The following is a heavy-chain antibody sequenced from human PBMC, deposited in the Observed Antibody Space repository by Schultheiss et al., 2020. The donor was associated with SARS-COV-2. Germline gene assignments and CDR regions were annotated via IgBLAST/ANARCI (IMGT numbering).Heavy chain of an antibody. CDR1: GYTFTGYY. V-gene: IGHV1-2*02. CDR3: ARDNIVVVPAAMGGDDAFDI. J-gene: IGHJ3*02. D-gene: IGHD2-2*01. Sequence: GGSLRLSCKASGYTFTGYYMHWVRQAPGQGLEWMGWINPNSGGTNYAQKFQGRVTMTRDTSISTAYMELSRLRSDDTAVYYCARDNIVVVPAAMGGDDAFDIWGQGTMVTVSS. CDR2: INPNSGGT.